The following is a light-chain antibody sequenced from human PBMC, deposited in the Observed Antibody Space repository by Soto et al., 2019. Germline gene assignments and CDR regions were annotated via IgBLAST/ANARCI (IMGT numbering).Light chain of an antibody. J-gene: IGKJ5*01. CDR3: QQYNSYSWT. Sequence: DIVMTQSPDSLAVSLGERATINCKSNQSVFSNSKNRNHLSWYQQKPGKAPKLLIYAASSLQSGVPSRFSGSGSGTEFTLTISSLQPDDFATYYCQQYNSYSWTFGQGTRLEIK. CDR2: AAS. CDR1: QSVFSNSKNRNH. V-gene: IGKV4-1*01.